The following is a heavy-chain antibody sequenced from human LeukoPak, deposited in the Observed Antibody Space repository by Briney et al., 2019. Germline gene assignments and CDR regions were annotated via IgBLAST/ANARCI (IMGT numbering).Heavy chain of an antibody. V-gene: IGHV4-34*01. CDR2: INHSGST. D-gene: IGHD6-13*01. CDR3: ARGRKGGLYSSSRFREDY. J-gene: IGHJ4*02. CDR1: GGSFSGYY. Sequence: SETLSLTCAVYGGSFSGYYWSWIRQPPGKGLEWIGEINHSGSTNYNPSLKSRVTISVDTSKNQFSLKLSSVTAADTAVYYCARGRKGGLYSSSRFREDYWGQGTLVTVSS.